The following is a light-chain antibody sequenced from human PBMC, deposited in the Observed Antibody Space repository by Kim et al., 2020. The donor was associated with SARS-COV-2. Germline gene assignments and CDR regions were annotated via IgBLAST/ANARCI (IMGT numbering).Light chain of an antibody. CDR2: AAS. Sequence: ASVGDRVPITCRASQDINVYLAWFQQKPGKAPQSLIYAASTLQSGVPSKFSGSGSGTDFTLTISSLQPEDFAIYYCQQYNSYPPSFGGGTKVDIK. J-gene: IGKJ4*01. CDR3: QQYNSYPPS. CDR1: QDINVY. V-gene: IGKV1-16*02.